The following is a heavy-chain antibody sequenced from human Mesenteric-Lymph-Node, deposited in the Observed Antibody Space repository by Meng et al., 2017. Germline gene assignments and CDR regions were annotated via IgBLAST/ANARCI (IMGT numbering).Heavy chain of an antibody. CDR3: ARDFGPSDTTYHPTNYFDS. D-gene: IGHD3/OR15-3a*01. CDR1: GFTFSSSP. Sequence: GESLKISCAASGFTFSSSPMHWVRQGPGKGLEWAALISFDGSTKYYADSVKGRFTISRDDSKNTVYLQVNSLRAEDTAFYFCARDFGPSDTTYHPTNYFDSWGQGTLVTVSS. V-gene: IGHV3-30*04. CDR2: ISFDGSTK. J-gene: IGHJ4*01.